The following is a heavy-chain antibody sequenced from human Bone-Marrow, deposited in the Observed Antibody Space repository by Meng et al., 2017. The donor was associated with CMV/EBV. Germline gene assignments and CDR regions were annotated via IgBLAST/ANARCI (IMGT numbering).Heavy chain of an antibody. V-gene: IGHV3-74*01. CDR1: GFTFSSYW. J-gene: IGHJ6*02. D-gene: IGHD1-26*01. CDR2: INSDGSST. CDR3: ARDARRYSGTYYYYYGMDV. Sequence: GGSLRLSCAASGFTFSSYWMHWVRQAPGKGLVWVSRINSDGSSTSYADSVKGRFTVSRDNTKNSLFLQMNSLRAEDTAVYYCARDARRYSGTYYYYYGMDVWGQGNTVNVSS.